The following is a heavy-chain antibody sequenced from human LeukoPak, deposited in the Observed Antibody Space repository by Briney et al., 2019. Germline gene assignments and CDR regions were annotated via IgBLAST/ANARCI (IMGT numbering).Heavy chain of an antibody. V-gene: IGHV3-33*01. Sequence: GRSLRLSCVVSGFTFSSYGMHWLRKAPGKGLEWVAVIWYDGSKMFYGDSVKGRFSVSRDDSKNTLYLQMSSLRAEDTAVYYCTRDGGSGIDYWGQGTLVTVSS. CDR3: TRDGGSGIDY. D-gene: IGHD3-16*01. CDR1: GFTFSSYG. CDR2: IWYDGSKM. J-gene: IGHJ4*02.